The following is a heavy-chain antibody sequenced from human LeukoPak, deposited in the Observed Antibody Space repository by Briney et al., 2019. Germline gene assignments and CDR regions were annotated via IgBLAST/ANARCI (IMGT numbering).Heavy chain of an antibody. V-gene: IGHV3-30-3*01. CDR1: GFIFSSYG. CDR2: ISYDGSNK. Sequence: GGSLRLSCAASGFIFSSYGMHWVRQAPGKGLEWVAVISYDGSNKYYADSVKGRFTISRDNSKNTLYLQMNSLRAEDTAVYYCARRRYSSSQPLDYWGQGTLVTVSS. D-gene: IGHD6-6*01. J-gene: IGHJ4*02. CDR3: ARRRYSSSQPLDY.